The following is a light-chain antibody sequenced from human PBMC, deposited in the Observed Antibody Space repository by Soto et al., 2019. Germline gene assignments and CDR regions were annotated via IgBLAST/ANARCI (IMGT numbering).Light chain of an antibody. CDR2: AAS. V-gene: IGKV1-39*01. CDR1: QSISSY. J-gene: IGKJ3*01. Sequence: DIQITQSPSSVSASVGDRVTITCRASQSISSYLNWYQQKPGKAPKLLIYAASSLQSGVPSRFSGSGSGTDFTLTISSLQPEDFATYYCQQSYSTPLTFGPGTKVDIK. CDR3: QQSYSTPLT.